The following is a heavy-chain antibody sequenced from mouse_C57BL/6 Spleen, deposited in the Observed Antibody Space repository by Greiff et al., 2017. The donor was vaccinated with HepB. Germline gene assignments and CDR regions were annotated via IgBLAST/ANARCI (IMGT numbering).Heavy chain of an antibody. J-gene: IGHJ2*01. Sequence: EVQLQQSGPELVKPGASVKISCKASGYTFTDYYMNWVKQSHGKSLEWIGDINPNNGGTSYNQKFKGKATLTVDKSSSTAYMELRSLTSEDSAVYYCAREDGTTVENYFDYWGQGTTLTVSS. CDR3: AREDGTTVENYFDY. CDR1: GYTFTDYY. V-gene: IGHV1-26*01. CDR2: INPNNGGT. D-gene: IGHD1-1*01.